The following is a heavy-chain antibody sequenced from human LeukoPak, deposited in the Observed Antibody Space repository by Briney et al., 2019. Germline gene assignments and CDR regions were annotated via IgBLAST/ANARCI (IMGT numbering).Heavy chain of an antibody. CDR3: ARGGEYYYGSGSYYPGY. J-gene: IGHJ4*02. V-gene: IGHV1-18*01. CDR2: ISAYNGNT. D-gene: IGHD3-10*01. Sequence: ASVKVSCKASGYTFTSYGISWVRQAPGQGLECIGSISAYNGNTNYAQKLQGRVTMTTDTSTSTAYMELSSLRSEDTAVYYCARGGEYYYGSGSYYPGYWGQGTLVTVSS. CDR1: GYTFTSYG.